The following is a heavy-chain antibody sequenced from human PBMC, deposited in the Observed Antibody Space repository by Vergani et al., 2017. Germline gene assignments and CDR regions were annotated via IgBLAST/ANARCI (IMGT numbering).Heavy chain of an antibody. V-gene: IGHV3-33*01. D-gene: IGHD1-14*01. CDR2: TWYDGNNK. J-gene: IGHJ5*02. CDR1: GCIFNQYG. Sequence: QAQLVESGGGVVQPGRSLRLSCAAAGCIFNQYGRHWVRQAPGKGLAWVAVTWYDGNNKQYADSVKGRFTIYRDNSKITMYLQMNSLGDDDTGVYYCARDLRLLYNRFDPWGQGTLVTVSS. CDR3: ARDLRLLYNRFDP.